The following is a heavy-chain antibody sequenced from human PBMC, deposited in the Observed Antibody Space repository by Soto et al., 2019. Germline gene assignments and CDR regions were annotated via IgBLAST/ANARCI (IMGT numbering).Heavy chain of an antibody. CDR1: GFTFSNYA. V-gene: IGHV3-23*01. CDR3: AKADYFGSGSLDY. D-gene: IGHD3-10*01. CDR2: ISGSGGST. Sequence: EVQLLESGGGLVQPGGSLRLSCAVSGFTFSNYAVSWVRQAPGKGLEWVSGISGSGGSTYYADSVKGRFTISRDNSKNTRDLQMNSLRAEDTAVYYCAKADYFGSGSLDYWGQGTLVTASS. J-gene: IGHJ4*02.